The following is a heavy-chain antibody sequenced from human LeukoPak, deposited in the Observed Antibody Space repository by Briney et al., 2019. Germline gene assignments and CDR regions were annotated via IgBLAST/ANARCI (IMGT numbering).Heavy chain of an antibody. D-gene: IGHD3-10*01. J-gene: IGHJ6*02. CDR1: GFTFSSYA. V-gene: IGHV3-33*08. CDR3: ARGAMVRGVITYYYYGMDV. Sequence: GGSLRLSCAASGFTFSSYAMSWVRQAPGKGLEWVAVIWYDGSNKYYADSVKGRFTISRDNSKNTLYLQMNSLRAEDTAVYYCARGAMVRGVITYYYYGMDVWGQGTTVTVSS. CDR2: IWYDGSNK.